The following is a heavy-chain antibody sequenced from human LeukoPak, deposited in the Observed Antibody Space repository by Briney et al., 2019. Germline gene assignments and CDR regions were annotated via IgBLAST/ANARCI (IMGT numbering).Heavy chain of an antibody. CDR3: ARPLFALYESSGHRVGAFDI. CDR1: GITFSDYG. Sequence: GGSLRLSCAASGITFSDYGMHWVRQAPGKGLEWVAVISYDGDIKYYIDSVKGRFTISRDNSQNTVYLQMNSLRAGDTAMYYCARPLFALYESSGHRVGAFDIWGQGTMVTVSS. J-gene: IGHJ3*02. V-gene: IGHV3-30*03. D-gene: IGHD3-22*01. CDR2: ISYDGDIK.